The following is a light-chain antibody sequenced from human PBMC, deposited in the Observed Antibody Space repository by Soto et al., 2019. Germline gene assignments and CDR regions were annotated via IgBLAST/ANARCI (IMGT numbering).Light chain of an antibody. CDR2: AAS. J-gene: IGKJ5*01. CDR3: QQRSDWPRIT. Sequence: EIMLTQSPATVALSPGEGATLSCRASQSVSSKLAWYQQKPGQAPRLLIYAASNRATGIPARFSGSGSGTDFTLTISSLEPEDFALYYCQQRSDWPRITFGQGTRLEIK. CDR1: QSVSSK. V-gene: IGKV3-11*01.